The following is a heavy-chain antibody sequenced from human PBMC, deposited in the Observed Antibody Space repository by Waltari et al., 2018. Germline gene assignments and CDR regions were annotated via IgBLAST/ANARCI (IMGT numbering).Heavy chain of an antibody. D-gene: IGHD5-12*01. CDR1: GYTLTELS. J-gene: IGHJ4*02. CDR2: IIPIFGTA. Sequence: QVQLVQSGAEVKKPGASVKVSCKVSGYTLTELSMHWVRQAPGKGLEWMGGIIPIFGTANYAQKFQGRVTITADESTSTAYMELSSLRSEDTAVYYCARENIVATKFDYWGQGTLVTVSS. V-gene: IGHV1-69*13. CDR3: ARENIVATKFDY.